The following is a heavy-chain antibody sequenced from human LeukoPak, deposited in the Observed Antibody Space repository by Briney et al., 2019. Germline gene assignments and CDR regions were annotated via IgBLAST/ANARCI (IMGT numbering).Heavy chain of an antibody. CDR3: AGFCASSTCYNGGTNFAF. Sequence: SQTLSLTCTVSGDSMSSGTYYWSWIRQPAGKRLEYLGRIFSSGNSNYNPSLKSRVTMSMDTSQSQFSLNLSSVTAADSAVYYCAGFCASSTCYNGGTNFAFWGQGALVAVSS. V-gene: IGHV4-61*02. J-gene: IGHJ4*02. D-gene: IGHD2-2*01. CDR1: GDSMSSGTYY. CDR2: IFSSGNS.